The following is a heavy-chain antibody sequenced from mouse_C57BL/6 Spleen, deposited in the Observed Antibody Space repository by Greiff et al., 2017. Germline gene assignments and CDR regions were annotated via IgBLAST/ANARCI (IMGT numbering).Heavy chain of an antibody. J-gene: IGHJ4*01. V-gene: IGHV5-4*01. CDR1: GFTFSSYA. CDR3: ARDGTGGFMDY. CDR2: ISDGGSYT. Sequence: EVMLVESGGGLVKPGGSLKLSCAASGFTFSSYAMSWVRQTPAKRLEWVATISDGGSYTYYPDNVKGRFTISRDNAKNNLYLQMSHLKSEDTAMYYCARDGTGGFMDYWGQGTSVTVSS.